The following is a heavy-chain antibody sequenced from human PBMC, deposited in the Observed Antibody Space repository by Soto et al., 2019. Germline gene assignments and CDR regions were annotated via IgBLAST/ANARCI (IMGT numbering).Heavy chain of an antibody. D-gene: IGHD2-8*02. CDR1: GGSISSGGYY. CDR2: IYYSGST. J-gene: IGHJ2*01. V-gene: IGHV4-31*03. CDR3: ASYEDNSTMGLVSWYFDL. Sequence: QVQLQESGPGLVKPSQTLSLTCTVSGGSISSGGYYWSWIRQHPGKGLEWIGYIYYSGSTYYNPSLKCRVTISVATSKNQFCLKLSSVTAADTAVYYCASYEDNSTMGLVSWYFDLWGRGTLVTVSS.